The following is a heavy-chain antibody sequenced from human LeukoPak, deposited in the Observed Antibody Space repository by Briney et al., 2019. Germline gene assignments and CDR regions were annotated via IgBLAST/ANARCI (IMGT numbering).Heavy chain of an antibody. Sequence: SETLSLTCAVSGASISGSGYYLGWIRQPPGKGLEWIGNIYYTGNTYYHASLQSRVTISIDTSKNQFSLRLNSVTAADTAMYYCAKSGGYGLIDYWGQGTLVTVSS. V-gene: IGHV4-39*01. CDR2: IYYTGNT. D-gene: IGHD1-26*01. J-gene: IGHJ4*02. CDR1: GASISGSGYY. CDR3: AKSGGYGLIDY.